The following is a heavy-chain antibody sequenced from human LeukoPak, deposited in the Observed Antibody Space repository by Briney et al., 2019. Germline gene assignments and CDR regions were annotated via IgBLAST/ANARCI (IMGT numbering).Heavy chain of an antibody. Sequence: GGSLRLSCAASGFTFSSYAMHWVRQAPGKGLEWVAVISYDGSNKYYADSVKGRFTISRDNSKNTLYLQMNSLRAEDTAVYYCAKGDCSGGSCFLFDYWGQGTLVTVPS. J-gene: IGHJ4*02. CDR2: ISYDGSNK. D-gene: IGHD2-15*01. V-gene: IGHV3-30*04. CDR3: AKGDCSGGSCFLFDY. CDR1: GFTFSSYA.